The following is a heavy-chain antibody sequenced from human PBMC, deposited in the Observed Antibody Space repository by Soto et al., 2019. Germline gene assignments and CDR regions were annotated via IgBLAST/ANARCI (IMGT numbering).Heavy chain of an antibody. D-gene: IGHD4-17*01. CDR2: IIPIFGTS. J-gene: IGHJ5*02. CDR1: GGTFSSYA. Sequence: QVQLVQSGAEVKKPGSSVKVSCKASGGTFSSYAISWVRQAPGQGLEWMGGIIPIFGTSNYAQMFRVRVTLTADQSTSTAYMELSSLRSEDTAVYYCARASTVTTLTWFDPWGQGTLVTVSS. CDR3: ARASTVTTLTWFDP. V-gene: IGHV1-69*12.